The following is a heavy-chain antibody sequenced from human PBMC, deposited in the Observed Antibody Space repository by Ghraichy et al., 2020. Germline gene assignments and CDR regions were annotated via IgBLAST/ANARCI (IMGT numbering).Heavy chain of an antibody. Sequence: SCAASGFTFSSYSMNWVRQAPGKGLEWVSYISSSSSTIYYADSVKGRFTISRDNAKNSLYLQMNSLRDEDTAVYYCARVIGFGELAYYYYGMDVWGQGTTVTVSS. CDR1: GFTFSSYS. J-gene: IGHJ6*02. D-gene: IGHD3-10*01. CDR3: ARVIGFGELAYYYYGMDV. CDR2: ISSSSSTI. V-gene: IGHV3-48*02.